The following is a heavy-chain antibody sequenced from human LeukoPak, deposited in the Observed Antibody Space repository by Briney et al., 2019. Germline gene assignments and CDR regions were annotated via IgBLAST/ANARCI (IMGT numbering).Heavy chain of an antibody. J-gene: IGHJ3*02. CDR3: ARVRKAAPTWFGDRAFDI. V-gene: IGHV4-34*01. Sequence: SETLSLTCAVYGGSFSDYYWSGIRQPPGKAREGIGEINHSGSTNYNPSLKSRVTISVDTSKHQFSLKLRCVTGADTAVYYCARVRKAAPTWFGDRAFDIWGQGTMVTVSS. CDR1: GGSFSDYY. CDR2: INHSGST. D-gene: IGHD3-10*01.